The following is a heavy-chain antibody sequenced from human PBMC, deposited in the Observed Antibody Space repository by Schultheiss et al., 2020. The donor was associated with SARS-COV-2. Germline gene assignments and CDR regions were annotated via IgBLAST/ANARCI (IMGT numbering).Heavy chain of an antibody. J-gene: IGHJ6*02. D-gene: IGHD4-23*01. Sequence: GGSLRLSCAASGFTVSSNYMSWVRQAPGKGLEWVAVIWYDGSNKYYADSVKGRFTISRDNSKNTLYLQMNSLRAEDTAVYYCARDPGTVGYYGMDVWGQGTTVTVSS. CDR2: IWYDGSNK. CDR1: GFTVSSNY. V-gene: IGHV3-33*08. CDR3: ARDPGTVGYYGMDV.